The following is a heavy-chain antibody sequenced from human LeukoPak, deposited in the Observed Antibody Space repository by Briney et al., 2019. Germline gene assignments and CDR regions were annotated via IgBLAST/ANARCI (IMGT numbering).Heavy chain of an antibody. CDR2: INSDGGST. CDR3: AREADYFRVLTPYGMDV. J-gene: IGHJ6*02. V-gene: IGHV3-74*01. D-gene: IGHD2/OR15-2a*01. Sequence: PGGSLRLSCAASGFTFSSYWMHWVRQAPGKGLVWVSRINSDGGSTSYADSVKGRFTISRDNAKNTLYLQMNSLRAEDTAVYYCAREADYFRVLTPYGMDVWGQGTTVTVSS. CDR1: GFTFSSYW.